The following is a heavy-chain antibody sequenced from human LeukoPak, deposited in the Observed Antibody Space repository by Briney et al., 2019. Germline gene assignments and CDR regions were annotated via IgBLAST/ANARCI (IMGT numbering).Heavy chain of an antibody. Sequence: PGGSLRLSCAASGFTFDDYTMHWVRQAPRKGLEWVSLISGDGGSTYYADSLKGRFNISRDKSKNSLYLQMNILRTEDTVFYYCAKDMGYTYGPFTYVDYWGQGTLVTVSS. J-gene: IGHJ4*02. CDR2: ISGDGGST. V-gene: IGHV3-43*02. CDR1: GFTFDDYT. D-gene: IGHD5-18*01. CDR3: AKDMGYTYGPFTYVDY.